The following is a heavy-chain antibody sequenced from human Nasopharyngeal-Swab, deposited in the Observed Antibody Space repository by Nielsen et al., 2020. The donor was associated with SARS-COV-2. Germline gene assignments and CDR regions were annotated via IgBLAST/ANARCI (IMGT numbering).Heavy chain of an antibody. D-gene: IGHD4-17*01. V-gene: IGHV4-59*08. J-gene: IGHJ6*02. CDR3: ARLDGDYRVGYYGLAV. CDR1: GVSISSYS. Sequence: SETLSLTCAVSGVSISSYSWAWIRQPPGKGLEWIGFIFYSGSTNYNPSLRSRATISVDTSKSLPSLRLSSVTAADTAVYYCARLDGDYRVGYYGLAVWGQGTTVTVSS. CDR2: IFYSGST.